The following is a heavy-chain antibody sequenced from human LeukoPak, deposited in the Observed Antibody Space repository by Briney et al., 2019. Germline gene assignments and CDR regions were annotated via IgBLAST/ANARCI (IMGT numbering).Heavy chain of an antibody. CDR2: LSKSGNT. CDR1: GGTISSYY. D-gene: IGHD3-10*02. J-gene: IGHJ3*02. V-gene: IGHV4-59*01. CDR3: ARAHYVNSFYAFDI. Sequence: KPSETLSLTCTASGGTISSYYRSWIRLPPGKGLEWIGYLSKSGNTNYSPSLKSRVTVFGVTTKNQFFLKLSSVTVADTAGYYCARAHYVNSFYAFDIWGQGTVVTVSS.